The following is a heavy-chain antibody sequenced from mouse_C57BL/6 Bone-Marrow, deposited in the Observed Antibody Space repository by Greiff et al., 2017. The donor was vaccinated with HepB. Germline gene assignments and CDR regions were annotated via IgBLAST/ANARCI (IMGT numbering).Heavy chain of an antibody. J-gene: IGHJ4*01. CDR2: ISDGGSYT. CDR1: GFTFSSYA. Sequence: EVQLVESGGGLVKPGGSLKLSCAASGFTFSSYAMSWVRQTPEKRLEWVATISDGGSYTYYPDNVKGRFTISRDNAKNNLYLQMSHLKSEDTAMYYCARAPVYYLYAMDYWGQGTSVTVSS. V-gene: IGHV5-4*01. D-gene: IGHD1-1*01. CDR3: ARAPVYYLYAMDY.